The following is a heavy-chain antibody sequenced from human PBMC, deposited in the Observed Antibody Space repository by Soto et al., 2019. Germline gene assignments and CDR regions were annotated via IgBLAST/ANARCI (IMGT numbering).Heavy chain of an antibody. CDR3: AKVPNYYDSSGYYYEDAFDI. D-gene: IGHD3-22*01. Sequence: RRLPCAASGFTFSSYGMHWVRQAQGKGLEWVAVISYDGSNKYYADSVKGRFTISRDNSKNTLYLQMNSLRAEDTAVYYCAKVPNYYDSSGYYYEDAFDIWGQGXMVTV. CDR1: GFTFSSYG. J-gene: IGHJ3*02. V-gene: IGHV3-30*18. CDR2: ISYDGSNK.